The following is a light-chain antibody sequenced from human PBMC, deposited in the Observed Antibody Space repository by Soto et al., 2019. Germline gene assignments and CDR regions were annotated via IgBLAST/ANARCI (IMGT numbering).Light chain of an antibody. CDR3: QQYGSTSPWT. CDR2: DAS. V-gene: IGKV3-11*01. J-gene: IGKJ1*01. Sequence: TPCPATLSLSQGERATLSCRAGQSVRDYLARYQQKPGQPPRLLFFDASNRVTGVPARFSAGGSGTDFTLIISNREPADFAAYYCQQYGSTSPWTFGQGTKVDIK. CDR1: QSVRDY.